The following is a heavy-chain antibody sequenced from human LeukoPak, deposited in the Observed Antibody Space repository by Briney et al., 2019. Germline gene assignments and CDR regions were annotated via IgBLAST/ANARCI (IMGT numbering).Heavy chain of an antibody. CDR1: GFTFSNAW. D-gene: IGHD2-21*01. CDR2: IKSKTDGGTT. V-gene: IGHV3-15*01. Sequence: GGSLRLSCAASGFTFSNAWMSWVRQAPGKGLEWVGRIKSKTDGGTTDYAAPVKGRFTISGDDSKNTLYLQMNSLKTEDTAVYYCTTDAGGYCGGDCYWVDYWGQGTLVTVSS. CDR3: TTDAGGYCGGDCYWVDY. J-gene: IGHJ4*02.